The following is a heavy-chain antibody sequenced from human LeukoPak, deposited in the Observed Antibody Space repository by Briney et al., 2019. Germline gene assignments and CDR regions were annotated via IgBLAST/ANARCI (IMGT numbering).Heavy chain of an antibody. CDR1: GGSIISDN. CDR3: ARDQQLGYFDY. CDR2: IYYSGST. Sequence: ASETLSLTCTVSGGSIISDNCSWIWQPPGKGLEWIGYIYYSGSTNYNPSLKSRVTISVDTSKNQFSLNLSSVTAADTAVYYCARDQQLGYFDYWGQGTLVTVSS. J-gene: IGHJ4*02. D-gene: IGHD6-6*01. V-gene: IGHV4-59*01.